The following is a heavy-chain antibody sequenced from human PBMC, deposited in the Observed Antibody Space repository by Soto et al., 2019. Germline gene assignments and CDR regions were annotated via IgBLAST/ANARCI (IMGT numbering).Heavy chain of an antibody. D-gene: IGHD6-13*01. J-gene: IGHJ4*02. CDR2: ISYDGSNK. CDR1: GFTFSSYA. CDR3: ARDVRQQSTRGPFDY. V-gene: IGHV3-30-3*01. Sequence: GGSLRLSCAASGFTFSSYAMHWVRQAPGKGLEWVAVISYDGSNKYYADSVKGRFTISRDNSKNTLYLQMNSLRAEDMAVYYCARDVRQQSTRGPFDYWGQGTLVTVSS.